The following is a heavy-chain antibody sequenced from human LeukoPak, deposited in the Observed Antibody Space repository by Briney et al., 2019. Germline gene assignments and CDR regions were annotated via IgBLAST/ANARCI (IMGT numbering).Heavy chain of an antibody. Sequence: PSETLSLTCTVSVGSISSGDYYRSWIRQPPGKGLEWIGYIYYSGSTYYNPSLKSRVTISVDTSKNQFSLKLSSVTAADTAVYYCARVVPAAMEIDYWGQRTLVTVSS. J-gene: IGHJ4*02. CDR2: IYYSGST. CDR1: VGSISSGDYY. CDR3: ARVVPAAMEIDY. V-gene: IGHV4-30-4*01. D-gene: IGHD2-2*01.